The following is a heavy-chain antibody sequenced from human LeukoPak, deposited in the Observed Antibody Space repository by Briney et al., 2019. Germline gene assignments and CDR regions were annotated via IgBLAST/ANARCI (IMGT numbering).Heavy chain of an antibody. CDR3: VRVSGATITTYYGMDV. V-gene: IGHV4-59*01. Sequence: SETLSLTCTVSGGSFSRYYWTWIRQPPGKGLEWIGDIHYSGSTNYNPSPKSRVTISIDTSKNQFSLRLGSVTAVDTAVYYCVRVSGATITTYYGMDVWGQGTTVTVS. CDR2: IHYSGST. D-gene: IGHD5-12*01. CDR1: GGSFSRYY. J-gene: IGHJ6*02.